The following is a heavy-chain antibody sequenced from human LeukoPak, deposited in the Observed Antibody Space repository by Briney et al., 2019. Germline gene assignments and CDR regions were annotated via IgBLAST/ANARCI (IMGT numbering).Heavy chain of an antibody. Sequence: GASVKVSCKASGYTFSSYSMNWVRQAPGQGLEWMGWINTNTGNPTYAQGFTGRFVFSLDTSVSTAYLVISSLKAEDTAVYYCARGARATQYGSGSYYNHWGQGILVTVSS. J-gene: IGHJ4*02. CDR1: GYTFSSYS. CDR2: INTNTGNP. V-gene: IGHV7-4-1*02. D-gene: IGHD3-10*01. CDR3: ARGARATQYGSGSYYNH.